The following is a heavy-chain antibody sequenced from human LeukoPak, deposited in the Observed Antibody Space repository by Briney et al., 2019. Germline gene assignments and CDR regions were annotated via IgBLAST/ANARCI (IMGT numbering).Heavy chain of an antibody. J-gene: IGHJ4*01. CDR1: GGSISSYY. Sequence: SETLSLTCTVSGGSISSYYWSWIRQPPGKGLEGIGYIYYSGSTNYNPSLKSRVTISVDTSKNQFSLKLSSVTAADTAVYYCARYSGYDSSFDYWGXXXXXTVSS. CDR3: ARYSGYDSSFDY. D-gene: IGHD5-12*01. V-gene: IGHV4-59*08. CDR2: IYYSGST.